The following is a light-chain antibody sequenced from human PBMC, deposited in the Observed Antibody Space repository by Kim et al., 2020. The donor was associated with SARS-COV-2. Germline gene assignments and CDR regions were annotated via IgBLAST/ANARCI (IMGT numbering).Light chain of an antibody. J-gene: IGLJ3*02. V-gene: IGLV1-47*01. Sequence: GQRVTISCSGSSSNIGSNYVDWYQQRPGTAPKLLIYRNNKRPSGVPDRFSGSKSGTSASLAISGVRSEDEADYYCAAWDDSLSGWVFGGGTQLTVL. CDR1: SSNIGSNY. CDR3: AAWDDSLSGWV. CDR2: RNN.